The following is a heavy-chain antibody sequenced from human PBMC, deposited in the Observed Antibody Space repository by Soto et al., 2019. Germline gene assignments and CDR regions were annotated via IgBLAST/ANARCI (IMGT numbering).Heavy chain of an antibody. Sequence: EVQLVESGGGLVQPGGSLRLSCAASGFTFSTYWMSWVRQAPGKGLEWLANIKQDGSEKYYVDSVKGRFTVSRDNAKNSLDLQVNSLGAEDAAVYYCARRPGYSSGWFADGGQGTLVTVS. J-gene: IGHJ4*02. D-gene: IGHD6-19*01. CDR2: IKQDGSEK. CDR1: GFTFSTYW. CDR3: ARRPGYSSGWFAD. V-gene: IGHV3-7*01.